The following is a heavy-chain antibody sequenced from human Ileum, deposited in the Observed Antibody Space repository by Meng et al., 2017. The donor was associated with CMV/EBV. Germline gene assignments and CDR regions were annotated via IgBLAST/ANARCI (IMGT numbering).Heavy chain of an antibody. CDR2: ISYDGSNK. J-gene: IGHJ4*02. V-gene: IGHV3-30-3*01. D-gene: IGHD6-19*01. CDR3: ARIAVAGPIDY. CDR1: GFTFSSYA. Sequence: SLKISCAASGFTFSSYAMHWVRQAPGKGLEWVAVISYDGSNKYYADSVKGRFTISRDNSKNTLYLQMNSLRAEDTAVYYCARIAVAGPIDYWGQGTLVTVSS.